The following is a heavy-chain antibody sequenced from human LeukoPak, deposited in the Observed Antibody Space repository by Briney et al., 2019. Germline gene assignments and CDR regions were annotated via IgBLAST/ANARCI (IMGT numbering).Heavy chain of an antibody. CDR2: ISSSSSYI. V-gene: IGHV3-21*04. CDR3: AKVRDSSWYTDAFDI. J-gene: IGHJ3*02. CDR1: GFTFSSYS. Sequence: GGSLRLSCAASGFTFSSYSMNWVRQAPGKGLEWVSSISSSSSYIYYADSVKGRFTISRDNAKNSLYLQMNSLRAEDTAVYYCAKVRDSSWYTDAFDIWGQGTMVTVSS. D-gene: IGHD6-13*01.